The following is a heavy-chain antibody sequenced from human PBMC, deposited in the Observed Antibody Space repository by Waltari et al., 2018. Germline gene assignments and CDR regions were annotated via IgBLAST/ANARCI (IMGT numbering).Heavy chain of an antibody. CDR3: ARPYYYDTSGSMDV. CDR2: IWYDGNYK. Sequence: QVQLVESGGGVVQPGRSLRLSCAASGFTLSNYGMHWVRQAQGKGLEWVALIWYDGNYKYYADCVKGRFAISRDSSKNTLYLQMNSLRAEDTAVYYCARPYYYDTSGSMDVWGQGTTVTVSS. D-gene: IGHD3-22*01. CDR1: GFTLSNYG. J-gene: IGHJ6*02. V-gene: IGHV3-33*01.